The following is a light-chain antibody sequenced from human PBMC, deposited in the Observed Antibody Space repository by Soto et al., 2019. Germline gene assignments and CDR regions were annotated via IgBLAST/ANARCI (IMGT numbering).Light chain of an antibody. CDR1: QSVTSYY. V-gene: IGKV3-20*01. CDR2: GAS. CDR3: QQYASSRT. Sequence: IVLTQSPGTLSLSPGERATLSCRASQSVTSYYLAWYQQKPGQPPRLLIYGASTRATGIPARFSGSASGTDFTLTISRLEPEDFAVYYCQQYASSRTFGQGTSVEIK. J-gene: IGKJ1*01.